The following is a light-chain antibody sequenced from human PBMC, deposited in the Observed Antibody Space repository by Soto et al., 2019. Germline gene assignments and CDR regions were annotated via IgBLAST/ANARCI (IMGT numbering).Light chain of an antibody. CDR1: QTIGNK. J-gene: IGKJ1*01. V-gene: IGKV3-15*01. CDR2: GDS. Sequence: VLAQSPATLSLSPGESVTLSCRATQTIGNKLAWYLQRPGQAPRLLMYGDSTRTTDIPDRFSGSGSGTELTLTITGLQSEDFAVYYCQQYNGWPWTCGLGTKVDIK. CDR3: QQYNGWPWT.